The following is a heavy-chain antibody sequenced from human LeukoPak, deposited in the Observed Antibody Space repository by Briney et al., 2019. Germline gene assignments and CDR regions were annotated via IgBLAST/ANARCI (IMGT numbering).Heavy chain of an antibody. Sequence: EASVKVSCKACGYTFTSYGISWVRQAPGQRLEWMGWISDYNGNTIYGQMLQGRVTMTTDTSTSTAYMELRSLRSDDTAVYYCARGDGPTSNYYGSGSSTLYYYYGMDVWGQGTTVTVSS. CDR1: GYTFTSYG. CDR2: ISDYNGNT. V-gene: IGHV1-18*01. CDR3: ARGDGPTSNYYGSGSSTLYYYYGMDV. D-gene: IGHD3-10*01. J-gene: IGHJ6*02.